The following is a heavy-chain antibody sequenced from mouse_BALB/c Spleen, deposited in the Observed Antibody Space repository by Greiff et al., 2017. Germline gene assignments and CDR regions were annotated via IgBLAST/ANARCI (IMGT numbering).Heavy chain of an antibody. V-gene: IGHV2-9*02. CDR3: ARDGYPYAMDY. J-gene: IGHJ4*01. D-gene: IGHD2-2*01. CDR2: IWAGGST. CDR1: GFSLTSYG. Sequence: QVQLQQSGPGLVAPSQSLSITCTVSGFSLTSYGVHWVRQPPGKGLEWLGVIWAGGSTNYNSALMSRLSISKDNSKSQVFLKMNSLQTDDTAMYYCARDGYPYAMDYWGQGTSVTVSS.